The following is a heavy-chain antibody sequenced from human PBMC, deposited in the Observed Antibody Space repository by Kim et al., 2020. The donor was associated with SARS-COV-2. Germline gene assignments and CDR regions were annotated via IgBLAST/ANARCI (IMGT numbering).Heavy chain of an antibody. CDR3: ARQPRKNWFDP. Sequence: SETLSLTCSVSGVSVSSSGDYWGWIRQPPGKGLEWIGTTHSGGSTYYNSSHQSRVTISVDTSKSQFSLKPTSVTAADTAVYYCARQPRKNWFDPWGQGTLVTVS. V-gene: IGHV4-39*01. J-gene: IGHJ5*02. CDR2: THSGGST. CDR1: GVSVSSSGDY.